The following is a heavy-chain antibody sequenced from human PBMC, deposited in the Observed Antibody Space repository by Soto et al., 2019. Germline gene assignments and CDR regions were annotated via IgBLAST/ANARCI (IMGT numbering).Heavy chain of an antibody. D-gene: IGHD4-17*01. CDR1: GFTFSSYG. CDR3: AQSRRAGGDYDYS. CDR2: ISYDGSNK. J-gene: IGHJ4*02. Sequence: QVQLVESGGGVVQPGRSLRLSCAASGFTFSSYGMHWVRQAPGKGLEWVAVISYDGSNKYYADSVKGRFTISRDNSKNPLYLQMNSLRAEDTAVYYCAQSRRAGGDYDYSWCQGTLVTVSS. V-gene: IGHV3-30*18.